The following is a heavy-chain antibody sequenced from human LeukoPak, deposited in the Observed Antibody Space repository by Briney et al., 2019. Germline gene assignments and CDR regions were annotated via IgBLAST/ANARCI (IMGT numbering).Heavy chain of an antibody. CDR3: ARDLGLPDTNEGY. Sequence: GGSLRLSCAASGFTFSSYSMNWVRQAPGKGLEWVSYISSSSSTIYYADSVKGRFTISRDNAKNSPYLQMNSLRAEDTAVYYCARDLGLPDTNEGYWGQGTLVTVSS. CDR1: GFTFSSYS. J-gene: IGHJ4*02. V-gene: IGHV3-48*01. D-gene: IGHD3-16*01. CDR2: ISSSSSTI.